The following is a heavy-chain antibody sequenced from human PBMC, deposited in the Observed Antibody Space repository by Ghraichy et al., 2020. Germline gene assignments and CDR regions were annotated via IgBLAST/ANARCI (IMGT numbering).Heavy chain of an antibody. CDR3: ARVIVKVVVIDY. Sequence: SETLSLTCTVSGGSISSGGYYWSWIRQHPGKGLEWIGYIYYSGSTYYNPSLKSRVTISVDTSKNQFSLKLSSVTAADTAVYYCARVIVKVVVIDYWGQGTLVTVSS. J-gene: IGHJ4*02. D-gene: IGHD2/OR15-2a*01. CDR2: IYYSGST. V-gene: IGHV4-31*03. CDR1: GGSISSGGYY.